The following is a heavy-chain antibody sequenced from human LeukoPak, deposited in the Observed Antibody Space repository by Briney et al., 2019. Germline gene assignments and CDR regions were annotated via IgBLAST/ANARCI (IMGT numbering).Heavy chain of an antibody. J-gene: IGHJ5*02. D-gene: IGHD4-23*01. Sequence: SETLSLTCTVTLDSMGTYYWRFIRQPAGKGLERIGRIHTSGTTWYNASLKSRVTISIDASNNQCCLRLTSVPAADTGVFYCARGDYYGGGGRNWFDPWSEGTLVTVS. V-gene: IGHV4-4*07. CDR2: IHTSGTT. CDR3: ARGDYYGGGGRNWFDP. CDR1: LDSMGTYY.